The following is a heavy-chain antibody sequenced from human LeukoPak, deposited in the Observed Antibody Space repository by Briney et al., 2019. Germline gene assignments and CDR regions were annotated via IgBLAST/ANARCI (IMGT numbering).Heavy chain of an antibody. V-gene: IGHV1-2*02. CDR2: INPNSGGT. CDR1: GYTFTGYY. J-gene: IGHJ4*02. Sequence: ASVKVSCKASGYTFTGYYMHWVRQAPGQGLEWMGWINPNSGGTNYAQKFQGRVTMTTDTSTSTAYMELRSLRSDDTAVYYCARDYGGILVILIVVANIDYWGQGTLVTVSS. CDR3: ARDYGGILVILIVVANIDY. D-gene: IGHD2-15*01.